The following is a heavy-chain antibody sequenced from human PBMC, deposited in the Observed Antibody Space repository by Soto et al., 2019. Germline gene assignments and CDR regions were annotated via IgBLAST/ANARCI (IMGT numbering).Heavy chain of an antibody. Sequence: QVQLVQSGGEVKKPGASVKVSCKASGYSFTGYGINWVRQAPGQGPEWLGRITTYNGDTNYAQNFQGRLTMTMDTSMGTTYMELRSLRSDDTAVYYCARGRGYSLIPVVDDAVDVWGQGTLVTVSS. CDR2: ITTYNGDT. CDR3: ARGRGYSLIPVVDDAVDV. D-gene: IGHD5-12*01. J-gene: IGHJ3*01. V-gene: IGHV1-18*04. CDR1: GYSFTGYG.